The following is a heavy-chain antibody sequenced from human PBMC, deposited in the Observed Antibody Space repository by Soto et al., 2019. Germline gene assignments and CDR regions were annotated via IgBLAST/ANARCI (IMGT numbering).Heavy chain of an antibody. D-gene: IGHD3-3*02. CDR3: ARDGPLASLDY. CDR1: GGSISSGGYY. Sequence: SETLSLTCTVSGGSISSGGYYWSWIRQHPGKGLEWIGYIYYSGSTYYNPSLKSRVTISVDTSKNQFSLKLSSVTAADTAVYYCARDGPLASLDYWGQGTLVTVSS. V-gene: IGHV4-31*03. J-gene: IGHJ4*02. CDR2: IYYSGST.